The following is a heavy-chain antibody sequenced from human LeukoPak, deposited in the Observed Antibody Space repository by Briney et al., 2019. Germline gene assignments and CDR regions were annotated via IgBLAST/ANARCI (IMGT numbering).Heavy chain of an antibody. Sequence: PGESLKISCKASGYSFDYYWIAWVRQMPGKGLEWMGIISPDDSDSTYSPSFQGQVTISVDKSINTAYLQWSSLKASNTAIYYCARVGSVTNFGVVSYYFDYWGQGTLVTVSS. CDR2: ISPDDSDS. CDR3: ARVGSVTNFGVVSYYFDY. CDR1: GYSFDYYW. J-gene: IGHJ4*02. V-gene: IGHV5-51*01. D-gene: IGHD3-3*01.